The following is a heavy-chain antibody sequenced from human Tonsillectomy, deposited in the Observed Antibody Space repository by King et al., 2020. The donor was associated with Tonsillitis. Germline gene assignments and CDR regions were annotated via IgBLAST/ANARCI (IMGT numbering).Heavy chain of an antibody. J-gene: IGHJ4*02. V-gene: IGHV3-66*01. CDR3: TGDIRNPSGYSYGRPRFDY. CDR1: GFTVSSSY. CDR2: IYGGDNT. Sequence: QLVQSGGGLVQPGGSLRLSCAVSGFTVSSSYMSWVRQAPGKGLEWVSVIYGGDNTYYAESVKGRFTISKDSAKNTLYLQLSSLRVEDTAVYYCTGDIRNPSGYSYGRPRFDYWGQGALVTVSS. D-gene: IGHD6-13*01.